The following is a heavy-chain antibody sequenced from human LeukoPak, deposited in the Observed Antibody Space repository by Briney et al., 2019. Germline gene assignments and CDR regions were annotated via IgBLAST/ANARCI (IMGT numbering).Heavy chain of an antibody. CDR3: ARWHSIRAYEFGVQYSGMDV. D-gene: IGHD3-3*01. V-gene: IGHV3-48*03. CDR2: VRSSGRVI. CDR1: GFTFSSYE. Sequence: GGSLRLSCAASGFTFSSYEMNWVRQAPGKGLEWVSFVRSSGRVIYYPDSVKGRFTISRDNAKSSLYLQMNSLRAEDTAVYYCARWHSIRAYEFGVQYSGMDVWGQGTTVTVSS. J-gene: IGHJ6*02.